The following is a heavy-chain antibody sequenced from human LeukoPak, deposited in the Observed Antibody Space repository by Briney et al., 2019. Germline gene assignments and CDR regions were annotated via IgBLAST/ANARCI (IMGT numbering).Heavy chain of an antibody. CDR3: ARPLWFGELGSFGY. J-gene: IGHJ4*02. CDR1: GGSISSYS. Sequence: SETLSLTCTVSGGSISSYSWSWIRQPPGKGLEWIGYINYSGSTNYNPSLKSRVTISVDTSKNQFSLKLSSVTAADTAVYYCARPLWFGELGSFGYWGQGTLVTVSS. D-gene: IGHD3-10*01. V-gene: IGHV4-59*08. CDR2: INYSGST.